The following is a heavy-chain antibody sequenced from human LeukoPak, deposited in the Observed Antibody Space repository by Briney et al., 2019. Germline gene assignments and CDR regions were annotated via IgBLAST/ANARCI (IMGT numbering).Heavy chain of an antibody. CDR1: GGSISDSY. D-gene: IGHD6-19*01. CDR2: IHDSGIT. CDR3: ARHGVQWLVPEGYFDL. V-gene: IGHV4-59*01. J-gene: IGHJ2*01. Sequence: PSETLSLTCSVSGGSISDSYWSWIRQPPGKGLEWIGKIHDSGITNYNPSLKSRVTFSVDTSKKQFSLNLNSVTAADTAVYYCARHGVQWLVPEGYFDLWGRGTLVTVSS.